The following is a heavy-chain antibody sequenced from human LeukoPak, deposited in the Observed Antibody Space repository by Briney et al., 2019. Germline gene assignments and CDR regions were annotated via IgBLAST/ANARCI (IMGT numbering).Heavy chain of an antibody. D-gene: IGHD6-13*01. CDR2: MNQGGSER. Sequence: PGGSLRLSCAATGFTFSYYWMSWVRQAPGKGLEWVANMNQGGSERNYVDSVKGRFTISRDNAKNSLYLQMNSVRADDTAVYYCASVAAAHPDYWRQGILVTVSS. J-gene: IGHJ4*02. V-gene: IGHV3-7*01. CDR3: ASVAAAHPDY. CDR1: GFTFSYYW.